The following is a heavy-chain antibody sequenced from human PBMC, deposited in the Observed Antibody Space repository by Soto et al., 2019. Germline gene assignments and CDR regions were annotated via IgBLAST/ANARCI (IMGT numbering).Heavy chain of an antibody. V-gene: IGHV4-30-4*01. J-gene: IGHJ4*02. CDR2: IYYSGST. Sequence: PSETLSLTCTVSGGSISSGDYYWSWIRQPPGKGLEWIGYIYYSGSTYYNPSLKSRVTISVDTSKNQFSLKLSSVTAADTAVYYCARALLRSPFDYWGQGTLVTVSS. CDR3: ARALLRSPFDY. D-gene: IGHD1-26*01. CDR1: GGSISSGDYY.